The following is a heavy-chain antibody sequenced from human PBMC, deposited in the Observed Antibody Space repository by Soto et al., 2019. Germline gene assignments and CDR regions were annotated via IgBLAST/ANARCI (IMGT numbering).Heavy chain of an antibody. V-gene: IGHV3-33*01. CDR1: GFNFRSYG. Sequence: QVQLVESGGGVVHPGGSLTLSCAASGFNFRSYGMHWVRRAPGKGLEWLAVIWDDGRTTYYADSVKGRFTISRDNPKNTLSLQMNSLRVEDTAMFYCARNSGEYEVFDIWGQGTLVSVSS. J-gene: IGHJ3*02. CDR3: ARNSGEYEVFDI. D-gene: IGHD4-17*01. CDR2: IWDDGRTT.